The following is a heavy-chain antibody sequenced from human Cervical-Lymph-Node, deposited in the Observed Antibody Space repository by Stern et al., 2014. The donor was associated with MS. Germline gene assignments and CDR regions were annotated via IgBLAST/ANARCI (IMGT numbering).Heavy chain of an antibody. Sequence: QLVESGGGLVQPGRSLRLSCAASGFTFDDYAMHWVRQAPGKGLEWVSGISWNSGSIGYADSVKGRFTISRDNAKNSLYVQMNSLRAEDTALYYCASQRFGKFHLDYWGQGTLVTVSS. CDR1: GFTFDDYA. J-gene: IGHJ4*02. D-gene: IGHD3-16*01. V-gene: IGHV3-9*01. CDR2: ISWNSGSI. CDR3: ASQRFGKFHLDY.